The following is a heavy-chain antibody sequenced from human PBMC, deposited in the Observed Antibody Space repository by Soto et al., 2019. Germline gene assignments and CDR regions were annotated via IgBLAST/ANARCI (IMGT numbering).Heavy chain of an antibody. CDR2: INPNSGGT. V-gene: IGHV1-2*04. CDR3: ARDSNYGDDPHYYYYYGMDV. D-gene: IGHD4-17*01. Sequence: ASVKVSCKASGYTFTGYYMHWVRQAPGQGLEWMGWINPNSGGTNYAQKFQGWVTMTRDTSISTAYMELSRLRSDDTAVYYCARDSNYGDDPHYYYYYGMDVWGQGTTVTVSS. CDR1: GYTFTGYY. J-gene: IGHJ6*02.